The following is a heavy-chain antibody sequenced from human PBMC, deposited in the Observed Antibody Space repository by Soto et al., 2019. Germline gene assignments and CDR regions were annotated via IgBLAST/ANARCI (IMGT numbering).Heavy chain of an antibody. CDR3: AKARKPGDIVVVPADV. D-gene: IGHD2-2*01. CDR2: ISGSGGST. CDR1: GFTFSSYA. V-gene: IGHV3-23*01. J-gene: IGHJ6*02. Sequence: GALRLSCAASGFTFSSYAMSWVRQAPGKGLEWVSAISGSGGSTYYADSVKGRFTISRDNSKNTLYLQMNSLRAEDTAVYYCAKARKPGDIVVVPADVWGQGTTVTVSS.